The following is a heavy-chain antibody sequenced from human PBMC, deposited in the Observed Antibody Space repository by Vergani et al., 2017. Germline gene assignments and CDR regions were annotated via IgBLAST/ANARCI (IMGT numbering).Heavy chain of an antibody. CDR1: GFTFSSYG. D-gene: IGHD2-21*02. Sequence: VQLVESGGGVVQPGRSLRLSCAASGFTFSSYGMHWVRQAPGKGLEWVAVIWYDGSNKYYADSVKGRFTISRDNSKNTLYLQMNSLRAEDTAVYYCAKDRYCGGDCYSWFDPWGQGTLVTVSS. J-gene: IGHJ5*02. CDR3: AKDRYCGGDCYSWFDP. CDR2: IWYDGSNK. V-gene: IGHV3-33*06.